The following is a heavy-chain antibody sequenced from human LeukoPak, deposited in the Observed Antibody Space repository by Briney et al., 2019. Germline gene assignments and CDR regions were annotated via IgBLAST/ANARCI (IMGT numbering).Heavy chain of an antibody. Sequence: GASVKVSCKASGYTFTGYYMHWVRQAPGQGLEWMGIINPSGGSTSYAQKFQGRVTMTRDTSTSTVYMELSSLRSEDTAVYYCARAIGVVGAKGYFDYWGQGTLVTVSS. D-gene: IGHD1-26*01. CDR3: ARAIGVVGAKGYFDY. CDR2: INPSGGST. J-gene: IGHJ4*02. V-gene: IGHV1-46*01. CDR1: GYTFTGYY.